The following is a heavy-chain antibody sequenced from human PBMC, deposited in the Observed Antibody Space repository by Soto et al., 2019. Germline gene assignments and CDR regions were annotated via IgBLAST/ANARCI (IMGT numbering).Heavy chain of an antibody. D-gene: IGHD2-2*01. CDR2: IFYTGTT. V-gene: IGHV4-39*02. CDR3: ARLVVVAPVANA. CDR1: GGSISYNSYY. J-gene: IGHJ5*02. Sequence: PSETLSLTCSVSGGSISYNSYYWGWIRQPPGKGLGGVGVIFYTGTTYYSPYLKDPVTISVDTSKNSLSLNLPSVTAADTAVYFCARLVVVAPVANAWGQGTMVTVSS.